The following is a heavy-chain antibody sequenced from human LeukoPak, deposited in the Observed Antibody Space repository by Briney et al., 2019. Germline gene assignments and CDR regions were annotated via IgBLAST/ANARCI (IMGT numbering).Heavy chain of an antibody. J-gene: IGHJ6*02. CDR3: ARDLHYGMDV. V-gene: IGHV3-74*01. Sequence: GGSLRLSCAASGFTFSSYWMHWVRQAPGKGLVWASRINSDGSSTSYADSVKGRFTISRDNAKNTLYLQMNSLRAEDTAVYYCARDLHYGMDVWGQGTTVTVSS. CDR2: INSDGSST. CDR1: GFTFSSYW.